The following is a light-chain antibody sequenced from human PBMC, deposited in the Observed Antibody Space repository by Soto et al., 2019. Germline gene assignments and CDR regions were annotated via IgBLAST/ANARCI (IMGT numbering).Light chain of an antibody. CDR1: ISNIGSNP. J-gene: IGLJ2*01. CDR3: QSYDSSLSGVV. Sequence: QSVLTQPPSASGTPGQRVTISCSGTISNIGSNPVDWYQQVPGTAPKLLIYGNTNRPSGVPDRFSGSKSGTSASLAITGLQAEDEADYYCQSYDSSLSGVVFGGGTKLTVL. CDR2: GNT. V-gene: IGLV1-40*01.